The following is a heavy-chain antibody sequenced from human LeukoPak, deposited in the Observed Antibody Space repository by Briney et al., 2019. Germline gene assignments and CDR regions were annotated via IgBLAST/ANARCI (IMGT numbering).Heavy chain of an antibody. CDR2: INWNGGST. CDR3: ARDDYWYDSSGYLDY. J-gene: IGHJ4*02. V-gene: IGHV3-20*04. CDR1: GFTFDDYG. Sequence: GGSLRLSCAASGFTFDDYGMSWVRQAPGKGLEWVSGINWNGGSTGYADSVKGRFTISRDNAKNSLYLQMNSLRAEDTAVYYCARDDYWYDSSGYLDYWGQGTLVTVSS. D-gene: IGHD3-22*01.